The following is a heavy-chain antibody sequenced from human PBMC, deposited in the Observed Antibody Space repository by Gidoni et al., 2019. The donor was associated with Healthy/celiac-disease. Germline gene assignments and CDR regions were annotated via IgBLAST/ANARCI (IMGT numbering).Heavy chain of an antibody. D-gene: IGHD5-12*01. CDR2: ISWDGGST. CDR3: AKAIVATMEIDY. CDR1: GFTFDDYT. J-gene: IGHJ4*02. V-gene: IGHV3-43*01. Sequence: EVQLVESGGVVVQPGGSLRLPCAASGFTFDDYTMPWVRQPPGKGLEWVSLISWDGGSTYYADSVKGRFTISRDNSKNSLYLQMNSLRTEDTALYYCAKAIVATMEIDYWGQGTLVTVSS.